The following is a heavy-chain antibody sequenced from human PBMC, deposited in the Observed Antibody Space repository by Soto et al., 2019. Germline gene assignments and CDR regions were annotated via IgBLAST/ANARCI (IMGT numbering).Heavy chain of an antibody. CDR2: IYDTGST. CDR3: ARGPVVVLEGGSRVRHHYFDP. CDR1: NGSISSLY. V-gene: IGHV4-59*01. J-gene: IGHJ5*02. D-gene: IGHD2-15*01. Sequence: SETLSLTCTVSNGSISSLYWSWIRQPPGKGLEWIGYIYDTGSTNYNPSLKSRGTISADTSKSQFSLKLRSVTAADTAVYYCARGPVVVLEGGSRVRHHYFDPWGQGILVTVSS.